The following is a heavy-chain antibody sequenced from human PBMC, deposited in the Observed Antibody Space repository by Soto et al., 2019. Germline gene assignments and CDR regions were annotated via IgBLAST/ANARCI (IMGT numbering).Heavy chain of an antibody. D-gene: IGHD2-21*02. V-gene: IGHV3-33*01. J-gene: IGHJ6*02. CDR1: GFTFSSYG. CDR3: ARVCLGGDCPYYYYGMDV. CDR2: IWYDGSNK. Sequence: PGGSLRLSCAASGFTFSSYGMHWVRQAPGKGLEWVAVIWYDGSNKYYADSVKGRFTISRDNSKNTLYLQMNSLRAEDTAVYYCARVCLGGDCPYYYYGMDVWGQGTTVTVSS.